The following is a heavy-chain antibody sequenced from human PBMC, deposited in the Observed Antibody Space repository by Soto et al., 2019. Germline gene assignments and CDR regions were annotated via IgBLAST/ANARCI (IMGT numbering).Heavy chain of an antibody. CDR3: ARGGWSLDY. CDR1: GGSIISHY. J-gene: IGHJ4*02. Sequence: SETLSLTCSVSGGSIISHYWSWIRQSPGKGLEWIGYIHYTGRTDYNPSLKSRLTISVDTSKNQFSLKLSSVTAADTAVYYCARGGWSLDYWGQGTLVTVSS. V-gene: IGHV4-59*11. D-gene: IGHD2-15*01. CDR2: IHYTGRT.